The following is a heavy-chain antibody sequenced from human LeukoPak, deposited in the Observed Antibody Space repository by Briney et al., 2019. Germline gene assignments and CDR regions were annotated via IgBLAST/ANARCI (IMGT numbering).Heavy chain of an antibody. J-gene: IGHJ4*02. Sequence: GGSLRLSCSASGFTFSSYAMHWVRQAPGKGLEWVSIIYTAGSTYYADSVKGRFTISRDKSKNTLDLQMNSLRAEDTAVYYCAGGSSPSGASFDYWGQGTLVTVSS. CDR3: AGGSSPSGASFDY. CDR1: GFTFSSYA. CDR2: IYTAGST. V-gene: IGHV3-66*01. D-gene: IGHD3-10*01.